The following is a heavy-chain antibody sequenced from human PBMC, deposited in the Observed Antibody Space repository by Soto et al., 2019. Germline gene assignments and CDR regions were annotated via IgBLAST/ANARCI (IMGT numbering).Heavy chain of an antibody. J-gene: IGHJ5*02. D-gene: IGHD1-26*01. CDR2: IYHSGRT. V-gene: IGHV4-4*01. CDR3: ARHSGSYFRDP. CDR1: GDSISSSNW. Sequence: QVQLQESGPGLVKPSGTLSLTCAVSGDSISSSNWWSWVRQPPGKGLEWIGEIYHSGRTSYNPSHKSRVTTPVDKSTNQFPLNRNSVTAADTAVYCCARHSGSYFRDPWGQGTLVTVSS.